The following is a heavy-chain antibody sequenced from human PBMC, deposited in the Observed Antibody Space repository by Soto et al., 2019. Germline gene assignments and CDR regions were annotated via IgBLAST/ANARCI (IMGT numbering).Heavy chain of an antibody. CDR1: GYTFTGYY. CDR2: INPNSGGT. V-gene: IGHV1-2*04. Sequence: ASVKVSCKASGYTFTGYYMHWVRQAPGQGLEWMGWINPNSGGTNYAQKFQGWVTMTRDTSISTAYMELSRLRSDDTAVYYCARDIRLLPTPSYFDYRGQGTLVTVS. D-gene: IGHD1-20*01. J-gene: IGHJ4*02. CDR3: ARDIRLLPTPSYFDY.